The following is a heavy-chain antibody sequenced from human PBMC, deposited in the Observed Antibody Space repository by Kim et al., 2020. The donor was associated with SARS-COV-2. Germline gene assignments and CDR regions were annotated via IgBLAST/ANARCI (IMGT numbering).Heavy chain of an antibody. CDR2: ISYDGSNK. V-gene: IGHV3-30*04. CDR1: GFTFSSYA. D-gene: IGHD3-10*01. Sequence: GGSLRLSCAASGFTFSSYAMHWVRQAPGKGLEWVAVISYDGSNKYYADSVKGRFTISRDNSKNTLYLQMNSLRAEDTAVYYCARDHGGSGSYVYYYYYYGMDVWGQGTTVTVSS. CDR3: ARDHGGSGSYVYYYYYYGMDV. J-gene: IGHJ6*02.